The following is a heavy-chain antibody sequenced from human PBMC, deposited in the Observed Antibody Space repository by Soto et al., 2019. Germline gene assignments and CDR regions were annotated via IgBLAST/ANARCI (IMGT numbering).Heavy chain of an antibody. CDR2: IYPADSET. D-gene: IGHD2-2*01. V-gene: IGHV5-51*01. Sequence: GESLKIPCKASGYTFTNYRIGWVRQMPGKGLEWMGLIYPADSETTYSPSFQGQVSMSADRSIRSAFLQWSSLKASDTAIYYCARHRTTSGWAGMDVWGQGTTVTVSS. CDR3: ARHRTTSGWAGMDV. J-gene: IGHJ6*02. CDR1: GYTFTNYR.